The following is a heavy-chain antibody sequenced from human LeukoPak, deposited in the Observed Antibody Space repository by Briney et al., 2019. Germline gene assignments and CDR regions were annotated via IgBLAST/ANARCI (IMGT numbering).Heavy chain of an antibody. D-gene: IGHD3-10*01. CDR1: GGSTSSGSDY. V-gene: IGHV4-61*02. J-gene: IGHJ4*02. CDR2: VYTGGST. CDR3: ARGWVRGVISYFDY. Sequence: KPSQTLSLTCTVPGGSTSSGSDYWRWIRQPAGKGLEWIERVYTGGSTISNPPLKSRVTISLDTSKNQFSLKLNSVTAADTAVYFCARGWVRGVISYFDYWGQGTRVTASS.